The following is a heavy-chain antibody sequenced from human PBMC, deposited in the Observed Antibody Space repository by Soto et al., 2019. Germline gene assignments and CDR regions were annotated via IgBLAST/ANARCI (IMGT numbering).Heavy chain of an antibody. Sequence: QVQLQESGPGLVKPSETLSLTCTVSGGSINSYYWSWIRQPPGKGLEWIGYIYYSGSTKYNPSLKSRVTISVATSKNQFSLNLSSVTAADTAVYYCARRYSSGFDYWGQGTLVTVSS. J-gene: IGHJ4*02. V-gene: IGHV4-59*08. CDR3: ARRYSSGFDY. D-gene: IGHD6-19*01. CDR1: GGSINSYY. CDR2: IYYSGST.